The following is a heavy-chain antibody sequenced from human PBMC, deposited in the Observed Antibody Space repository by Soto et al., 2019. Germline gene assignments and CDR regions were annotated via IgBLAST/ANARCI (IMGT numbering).Heavy chain of an antibody. CDR2: IYYSGST. CDR3: ARVGPMPTLPNTMFDS. Sequence: SETLSLTCTVSGDSISSGGYYWSWIRQHPGKGLERIGYIYYSGSTHFIPSLQSRFTISVDTVKTHFSLQLSFVPAADTAFFYCARVGPMPTLPNTMFDSGGREPRVTVS. J-gene: IGHJ4*02. D-gene: IGHD2-2*01. V-gene: IGHV4-31*03. CDR1: GDSISSGGYY.